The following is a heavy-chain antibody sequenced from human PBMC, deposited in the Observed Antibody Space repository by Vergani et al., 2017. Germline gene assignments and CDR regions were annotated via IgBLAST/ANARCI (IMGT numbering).Heavy chain of an antibody. V-gene: IGHV3-11*04. Sequence: LEESGGGSVKPGGSLRLSCAASGFKFSDHYMSWIRQAPGKGLEWVSHISPGASTVSSTDSVTGRFTVSRDNDNNSLTLDMTTLRVEDTAVYYCAKNPGISTTRHYYAMDVWGQGTTVTVSS. J-gene: IGHJ6*02. CDR3: AKNPGISTTRHYYAMDV. D-gene: IGHD1-1*01. CDR2: ISPGASTV. CDR1: GFKFSDHY.